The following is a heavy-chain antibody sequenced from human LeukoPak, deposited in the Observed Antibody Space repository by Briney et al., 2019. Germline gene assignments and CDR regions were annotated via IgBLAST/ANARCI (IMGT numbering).Heavy chain of an antibody. CDR1: GSTFSNYN. Sequence: PGGSLRLSCAASGSTFSNYNMNWVRQAPGKGLEWVSYISSSSSTIYYADSVKGRFTISRDNAKNSLYLQMNSLRAEDTAVYYCASLYGEILDYWGQGTLVTVSS. D-gene: IGHD4-17*01. V-gene: IGHV3-48*01. J-gene: IGHJ4*02. CDR3: ASLYGEILDY. CDR2: ISSSSSTI.